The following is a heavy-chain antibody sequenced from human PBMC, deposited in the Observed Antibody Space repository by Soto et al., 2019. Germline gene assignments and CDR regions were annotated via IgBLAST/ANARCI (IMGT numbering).Heavy chain of an antibody. Sequence: LILSCEASVFTFSSSGMPWVRQAPGKGLEWVAVISYDGSNKYYADSVKGRFTISRDNSKNTLYLQMNSLRAEDTAVYYCAKDLAQYCSRTSCHFYYYYSGMDGCGQGTTVTVSS. CDR2: ISYDGSNK. CDR1: VFTFSSSG. D-gene: IGHD2-2*01. J-gene: IGHJ6*02. CDR3: AKDLAQYCSRTSCHFYYYYSGMDG. V-gene: IGHV3-30*18.